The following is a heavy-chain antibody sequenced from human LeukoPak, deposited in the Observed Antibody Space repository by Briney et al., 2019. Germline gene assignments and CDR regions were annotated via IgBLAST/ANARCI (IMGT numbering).Heavy chain of an antibody. CDR3: ARFYYYDSSGYYVGDY. J-gene: IGHJ4*02. V-gene: IGHV1-2*02. Sequence: GASVKVSCKASGYTFTGYYMHWVRQAPGQGLEWMGWINPNSGGTNCAQKFQGRVTMTRDTSISTAYMELSRLRSDDTAVYYCARFYYYDSSGYYVGDYWGQGTLVTVSS. D-gene: IGHD3-22*01. CDR1: GYTFTGYY. CDR2: INPNSGGT.